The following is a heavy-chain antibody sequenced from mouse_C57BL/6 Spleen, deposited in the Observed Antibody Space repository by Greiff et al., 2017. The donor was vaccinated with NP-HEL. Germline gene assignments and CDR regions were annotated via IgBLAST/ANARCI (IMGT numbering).Heavy chain of an antibody. Sequence: QVQLQQPGAELVMPGASVKLSCKASGYTFTSYWMHWVKQRPGQGLEWIGEIATSDSYTKYNQKFKGKSTLTVDKSSSTAYMQLSRLTSEDSAVYYGARAATVVDYYAMDYWGQGTSGTVAS. CDR3: ARAATVVDYYAMDY. J-gene: IGHJ4*01. CDR1: GYTFTSYW. D-gene: IGHD1-1*01. V-gene: IGHV1-69*01. CDR2: IATSDSYT.